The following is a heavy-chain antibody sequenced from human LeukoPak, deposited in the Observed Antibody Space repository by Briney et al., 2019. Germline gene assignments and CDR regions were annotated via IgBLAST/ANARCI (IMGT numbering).Heavy chain of an antibody. V-gene: IGHV3-15*01. D-gene: IGHD1-26*01. CDR1: GFTFTYAW. CDR2: IKSNPDGGTA. Sequence: GGSLRLSCAASGFTFTYAWMTWVRQAPGKGLEGVGRIKSNPDGGTADYAAPVKGRFTISRDDSRNTLYLQINNLEIDDTAVYFCSTAVNGSYFDWGQGTLVIVSS. J-gene: IGHJ1*01. CDR3: STAVNGSYFD.